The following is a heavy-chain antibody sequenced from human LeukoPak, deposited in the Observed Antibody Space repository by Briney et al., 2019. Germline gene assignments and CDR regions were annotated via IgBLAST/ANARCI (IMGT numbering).Heavy chain of an antibody. CDR2: ISYDGSNK. CDR3: AKEGYSRGYYSYYYMDV. V-gene: IGHV3-30*04. CDR1: GFTFSSYA. D-gene: IGHD6-13*01. Sequence: GGSLRLSCAASGFTFSSYAMHWVRQAPGQGREGVAVISYDGSNKYYADSVKGRFTISRDNSKNTLYVQMNSLRAEDTAVYYCAKEGYSRGYYSYYYMDVGGKGTTVTVSS. J-gene: IGHJ6*03.